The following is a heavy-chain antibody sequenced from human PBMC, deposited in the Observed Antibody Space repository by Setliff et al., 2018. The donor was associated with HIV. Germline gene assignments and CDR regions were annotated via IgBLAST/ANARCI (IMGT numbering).Heavy chain of an antibody. CDR3: ARVGDYGSGGWFDP. CDR2: IYYSGST. Sequence: SETLSLTCAVSGYSISSGYYWGWIRQPPGKGLEWIGSIYYSGSTYYNPSLKSRVTISVDTSKNQFSLKLSSVTAADTAVYYCARVGDYGSGGWFDPWGQGTLVTVSS. J-gene: IGHJ5*02. CDR1: GYSISSGYY. V-gene: IGHV4-38-2*01. D-gene: IGHD3-10*01.